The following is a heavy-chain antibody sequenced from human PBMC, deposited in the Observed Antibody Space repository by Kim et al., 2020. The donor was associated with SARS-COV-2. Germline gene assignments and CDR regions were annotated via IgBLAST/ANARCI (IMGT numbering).Heavy chain of an antibody. Sequence: GGSLRLSCAASGFTFSSYAMSWVRQAPGKGLEWVSAISGSGGSTYYADSVKGRFTISRDNSKNTLYLQMNSLRAEDTAVYYCAKDIAAGSHDYYGMDVWGQGTTGTVSS. CDR1: GFTFSSYA. CDR2: ISGSGGST. CDR3: AKDIAAGSHDYYGMDV. V-gene: IGHV3-23*01. D-gene: IGHD6-13*01. J-gene: IGHJ6*02.